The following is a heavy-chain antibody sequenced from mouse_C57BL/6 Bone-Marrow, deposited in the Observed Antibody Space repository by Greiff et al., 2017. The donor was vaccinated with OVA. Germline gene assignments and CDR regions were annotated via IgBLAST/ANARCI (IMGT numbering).Heavy chain of an antibody. V-gene: IGHV1-59*01. J-gene: IGHJ4*01. CDR1: GYTFTSYW. Sequence: QVQLQQPGAELVRPGTSVKLSCKASGYTFTSYWMHWVKQRPGQGLEWIGVIDPSDSYTNYNQKFKGKATLTVDTSSSTAYMQLSSLTSEDSAVYYCASRDYGSSYDYAMDYWGQGTSVTVSS. D-gene: IGHD1-1*01. CDR3: ASRDYGSSYDYAMDY. CDR2: IDPSDSYT.